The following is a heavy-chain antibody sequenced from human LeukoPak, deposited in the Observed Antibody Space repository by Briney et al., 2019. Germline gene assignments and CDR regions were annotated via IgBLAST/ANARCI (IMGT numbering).Heavy chain of an antibody. J-gene: IGHJ3*02. CDR3: AKDSSGLFVYQKHHDAFDI. Sequence: PGGSLRLSCAASGFTFSSYAMNWVRQAPGKGLEWVSAISSSGSSTYYADSVKGRFTISRDNSKNTLYLQMNSLRAEDTAVYYCAKDSSGLFVYQKHHDAFDIWGQGTMVTVSS. D-gene: IGHD6-19*01. V-gene: IGHV3-23*01. CDR1: GFTFSSYA. CDR2: ISSSGSST.